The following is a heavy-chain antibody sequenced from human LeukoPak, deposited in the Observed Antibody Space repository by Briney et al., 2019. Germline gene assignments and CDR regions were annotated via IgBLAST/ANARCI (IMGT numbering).Heavy chain of an antibody. CDR1: GGSISSSNYC. CDR3: ARSSGAFDY. V-gene: IGHV4-39*01. J-gene: IGHJ4*02. Sequence: SETLSLTCTVSGGSISSSNYCWGWIRQPPGKGLEWIGSICYSGSTFYNPSLKSRGTISVDTPKNQFSLRVSSVTAADTAVYYCARSSGAFDYWGQGALVTVSS. CDR2: ICYSGST.